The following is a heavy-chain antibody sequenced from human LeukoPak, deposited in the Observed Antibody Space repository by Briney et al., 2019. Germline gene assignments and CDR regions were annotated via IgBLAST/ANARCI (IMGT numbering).Heavy chain of an antibody. J-gene: IGHJ6*02. CDR3: ARDSSGYYGRGYYYYGMDV. CDR1: GGTFSSYA. D-gene: IGHD3-22*01. CDR2: IIPIFGTA. V-gene: IGHV1-69*13. Sequence: VASVKVSCKASGGTFSSYAISWVRQAPGQGLEWMGGIIPIFGTANYAQKFQGRVTITADESTSTAYMELSSLRSEDTAVYYCARDSSGYYGRGYYYYGMDVWGQGTTVTVSS.